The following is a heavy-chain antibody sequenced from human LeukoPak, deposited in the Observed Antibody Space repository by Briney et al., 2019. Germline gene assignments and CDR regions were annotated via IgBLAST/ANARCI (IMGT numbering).Heavy chain of an antibody. D-gene: IGHD4-17*01. CDR2: ISYSGCT. V-gene: IGHV4-59*11. CDR3: ARDLVTVTKALDM. J-gene: IGHJ3*02. CDR1: GDSFSRHY. Sequence: ASVTLSLTCVVSGDSFSRHYWTWMRQSPGKGLEGIGYISYSGCTNYNPSLKSRITISLDTSKNQFFSALRHATAADPAGYYFARDLVTVTKALDMWGQGTMVSVSS.